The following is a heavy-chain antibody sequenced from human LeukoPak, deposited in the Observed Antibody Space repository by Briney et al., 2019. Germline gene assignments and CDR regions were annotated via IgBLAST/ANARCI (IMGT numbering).Heavy chain of an antibody. CDR1: GYTFTAYY. Sequence: ASVKVSCKASGYTFTAYYIHWVRQAPGQGLEWMGWISPNSGGTKYAQEFQGRVTMTRDTSISTAYMELSRLRSDDTAVYYCALVMVGASFDYWGQGTLVTVSS. CDR3: ALVMVGASFDY. V-gene: IGHV1-2*02. D-gene: IGHD2-15*01. CDR2: ISPNSGGT. J-gene: IGHJ4*02.